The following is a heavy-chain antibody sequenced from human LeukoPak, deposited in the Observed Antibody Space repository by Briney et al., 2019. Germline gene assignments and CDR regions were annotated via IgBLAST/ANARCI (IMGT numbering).Heavy chain of an antibody. CDR2: ISAYNGNT. CDR1: GYTFTSYG. J-gene: IGHJ4*02. Sequence: ASVKVSCKASGYTFTSYGISRVRQAPGQGLEWIGWISAYNGNTNYAQKLQDRVTMTTDTSTSTAYMELRSLRSDDTAVYYCAREIPAAGTVAFDYWGQGTLVTVSP. CDR3: AREIPAAGTVAFDY. D-gene: IGHD6-13*01. V-gene: IGHV1-18*01.